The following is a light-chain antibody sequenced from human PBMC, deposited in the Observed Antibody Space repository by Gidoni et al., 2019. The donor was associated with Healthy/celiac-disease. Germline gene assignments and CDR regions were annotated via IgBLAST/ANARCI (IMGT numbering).Light chain of an antibody. CDR3: QQSYSNRPT. V-gene: IGKV1-39*01. J-gene: IGKJ4*01. CDR1: QSISSY. Sequence: IQMTQSPSSLSASVGDRVTITCRASQSISSYLNWYQQKPGKAPKLLIYDASSLQSGVPSRFSGSGSGTDFTLTISSLQPEDFATYYCQQSYSNRPTFGEGTKVEIK. CDR2: DAS.